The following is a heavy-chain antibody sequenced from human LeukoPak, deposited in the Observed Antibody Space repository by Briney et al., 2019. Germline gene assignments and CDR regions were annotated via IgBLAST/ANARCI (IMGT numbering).Heavy chain of an antibody. J-gene: IGHJ4*02. Sequence: SVKVSCKASGGTFSSYAISWVRQAPGQGLEWMGGIIPIFGTATYAQKFQGRVTITADESTSTANMELSSLRSDDTAVYYCARAADDSSGYFGGSGYWGQGTLVTVSS. CDR2: IIPIFGTA. CDR3: ARAADDSSGYFGGSGY. CDR1: GGTFSSYA. D-gene: IGHD3-22*01. V-gene: IGHV1-69*01.